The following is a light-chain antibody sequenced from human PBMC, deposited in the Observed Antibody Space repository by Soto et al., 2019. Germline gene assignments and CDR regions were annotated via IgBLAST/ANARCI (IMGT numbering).Light chain of an antibody. J-gene: IGKJ5*01. CDR3: QQYASLPIT. Sequence: IKMTQSPSSLSASVGGRVSITCQAGQDINNYLNWYQQKPGKAPKLLIYDVSNLDTGVPSRFTGSGSGTDFTFTITSLQSDDVATYYCQQYASLPITFGHGTRMEIK. V-gene: IGKV1-33*01. CDR2: DVS. CDR1: QDINNY.